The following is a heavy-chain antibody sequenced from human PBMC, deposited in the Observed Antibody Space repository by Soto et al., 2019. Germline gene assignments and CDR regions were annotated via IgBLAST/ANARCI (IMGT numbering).Heavy chain of an antibody. J-gene: IGHJ6*03. CDR3: ARDSAHIVVVPAAMRHYYYYMDV. CDR2: IYYSGST. Sequence: QVQLQESGPGLVKPSQTLSLTCTVSGGSISSGGYYWSWIRQHPGKGLEWIGYIYYSGSTYYNPSLKSRVTISVDTSKNKFPLKLSSVTAADTAVYYCARDSAHIVVVPAAMRHYYYYMDVWGKGTTVTVSS. CDR1: GGSISSGGYY. D-gene: IGHD2-2*01. V-gene: IGHV4-31*03.